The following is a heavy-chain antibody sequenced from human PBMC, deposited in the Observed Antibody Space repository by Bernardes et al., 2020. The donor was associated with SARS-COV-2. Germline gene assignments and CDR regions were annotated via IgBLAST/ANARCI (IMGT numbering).Heavy chain of an antibody. V-gene: IGHV1-2*02. D-gene: IGHD2-15*01. Sequence: ASVKVSCKASGYTFTGYYMHWVRQAPGQGLEWMGWINPNSGGTNYAQKFQGRVTMTRDTSISTAYMELSRLRSDDTAVYYCAIRPTNEDRYGMDVWGQGTTVTVSS. CDR2: INPNSGGT. CDR3: AIRPTNEDRYGMDV. J-gene: IGHJ6*02. CDR1: GYTFTGYY.